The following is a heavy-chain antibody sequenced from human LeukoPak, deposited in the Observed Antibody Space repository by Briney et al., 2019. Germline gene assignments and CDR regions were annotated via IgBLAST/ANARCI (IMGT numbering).Heavy chain of an antibody. CDR1: GYSISSGYY. Sequence: KPSETLSLTCTVSGYSISSGYYWGWIRQPPGKGLEWIGSIYHSGSTYYNPSLKSRVTISVDTSKNQFSLKLSSVTAADTAVYYCARAGEKEWLLYWFDPWGQGNLVTVSP. CDR2: IYHSGST. CDR3: ARAGEKEWLLYWFDP. D-gene: IGHD3-3*01. J-gene: IGHJ5*02. V-gene: IGHV4-38-2*02.